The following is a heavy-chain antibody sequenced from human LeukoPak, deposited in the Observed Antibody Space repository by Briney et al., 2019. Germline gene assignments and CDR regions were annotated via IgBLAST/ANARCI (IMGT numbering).Heavy chain of an antibody. J-gene: IGHJ6*03. V-gene: IGHV1-2*02. CDR1: GYTFTGYY. CDR3: ARGVVAATFYYYMDV. CDR2: INPNSGGT. Sequence: GASVKVSCKASGYTFTGYYMHWVRQAPGQGLEWMGWINPNSGGTNYAQKFQGRVTMTRDTSINTAYMELSRLRSDDTAVYYCARGVVAATFYYYMDVWGKGTTVTVSS. D-gene: IGHD2-15*01.